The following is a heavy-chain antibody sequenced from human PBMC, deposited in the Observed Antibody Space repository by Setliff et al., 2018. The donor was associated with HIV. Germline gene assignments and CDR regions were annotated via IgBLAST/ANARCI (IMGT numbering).Heavy chain of an antibody. CDR1: GGSFSGYY. CDR2: INHSGST. D-gene: IGHD2-21*01. CDR3: ARQIGGGHWALDY. J-gene: IGHJ4*02. V-gene: IGHV4-34*01. Sequence: SETLSLTCAVYGGSFSGYYWSWIRQPPGKGLEWIGEINHSGSTNYNMSLWSRVTISLDASRNQFSLELISVTAADTAVYYCARQIGGGHWALDYWGQGTLVTVSS.